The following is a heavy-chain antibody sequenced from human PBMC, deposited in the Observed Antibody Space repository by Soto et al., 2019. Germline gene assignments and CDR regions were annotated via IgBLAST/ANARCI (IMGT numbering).Heavy chain of an antibody. V-gene: IGHV1-3*05. D-gene: IGHD5-12*01. CDR2: INAGNGNT. J-gene: IGHJ4*02. Sequence: QVQLVQSGAEEKKPGASVKVSCKASGYTFTNYAMHWVRQAPGQRLEWMGWINAGNGNTKYSQKFQGRVTITRDTSXXXAYXXXSSLXSEDTAVYYCARVSGYYLPDYWGQGTLVTVSS. CDR3: ARVSGYYLPDY. CDR1: GYTFTNYA.